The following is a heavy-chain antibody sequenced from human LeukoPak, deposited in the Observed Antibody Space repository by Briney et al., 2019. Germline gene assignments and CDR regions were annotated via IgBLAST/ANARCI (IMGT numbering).Heavy chain of an antibody. CDR1: GYTFTRYG. CDR2: ISGYNAKT. V-gene: IGHV1-18*01. J-gene: IGHJ6*02. D-gene: IGHD7-27*01. Sequence: ASVKVSCKASGYTFTRYGISWVRQAPGQGLEWMGWISGYNAKTNYAQKFQGRVTMTTDTSSSTAYMEVRSLRSDDTAVYYCGREQAGETYVHYAMDVWGLGTTVTVSS. CDR3: GREQAGETYVHYAMDV.